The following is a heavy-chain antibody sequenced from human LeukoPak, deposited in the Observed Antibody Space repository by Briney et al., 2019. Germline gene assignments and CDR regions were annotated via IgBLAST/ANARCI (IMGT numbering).Heavy chain of an antibody. CDR1: GFTFSSYS. J-gene: IGHJ5*02. D-gene: IGHD6-13*01. V-gene: IGHV3-21*01. CDR2: ISSSSSYI. CDR3: AGDRGRGSSSKLDP. Sequence: GGSLRLSCAASGFTFSSYSMNWVRQAPGKGLEWVSSISSSSSYIYYADSVKGRFTISRDNAKNSLYLQMNSLRAEDTAVYYCAGDRGRGSSSKLDPWGQGTLVTVSS.